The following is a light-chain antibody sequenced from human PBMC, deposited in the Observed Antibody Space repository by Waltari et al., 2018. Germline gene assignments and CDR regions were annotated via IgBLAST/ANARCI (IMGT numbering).Light chain of an antibody. CDR3: SSYAGSNDPVV. V-gene: IGLV2-8*01. CDR1: SSDVGGYTY. J-gene: IGLJ2*01. CDR2: EVS. Sequence: QSALTHPPSPSGSPGQSVAIPCTGPSSDVGGYTYVSWYQQHPGKAPKLIIYEVSKRPSGVPDRFSGSKSGNTASLTVSGLQADDEADFYCSSYAGSNDPVVFGGGTKLTVL.